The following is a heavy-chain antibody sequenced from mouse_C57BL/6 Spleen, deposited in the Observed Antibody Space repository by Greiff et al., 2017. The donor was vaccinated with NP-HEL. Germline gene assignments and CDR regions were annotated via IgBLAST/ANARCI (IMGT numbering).Heavy chain of an antibody. CDR1: GFTFSSYA. V-gene: IGHV5-4*01. CDR2: ISDGGSYT. CDR3: ARAEDYDGFDY. J-gene: IGHJ2*01. D-gene: IGHD2-4*01. Sequence: EVQLQESGGGLVKPGGSLKLSCAASGFTFSSYAMSWVRQTPEKRLEWVATISDGGSYTYYPDNVKGRFTISRDNAKNNLYLQMSHLKSEDTAMYYCARAEDYDGFDYWGQGTTLTVSS.